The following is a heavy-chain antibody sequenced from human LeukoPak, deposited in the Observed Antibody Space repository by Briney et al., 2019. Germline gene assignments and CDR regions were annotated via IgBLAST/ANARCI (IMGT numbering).Heavy chain of an antibody. J-gene: IGHJ4*02. CDR2: IHTSGST. D-gene: IGHD6-6*01. V-gene: IGHV4-4*07. CDR3: AREGSMTARPFVSIDY. Sequence: SETLSLTCTVSGGSISTYYWSWIRQPAGKGLEWIGRIHTSGSTNYNPSLESRVTMSVDTSRNQFSLKLSSVTAADTAVYYCAREGSMTARPFVSIDYWGQGTLVTVSS. CDR1: GGSISTYY.